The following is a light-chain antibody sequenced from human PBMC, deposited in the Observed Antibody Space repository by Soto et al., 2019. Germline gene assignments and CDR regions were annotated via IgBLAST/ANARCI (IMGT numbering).Light chain of an antibody. CDR3: QQYDNLPLT. J-gene: IGKJ4*01. CDR2: DAS. Sequence: DIQMTQSPSSLSASVVDRVTITCQASQDISNYLNWYQQKPGKAPKLLIYDASNLETGVPSRFSGSGSGRDFTVIISILQPEDLATYYCQQYDNLPLTFGVVTKVEIK. V-gene: IGKV1-33*01. CDR1: QDISNY.